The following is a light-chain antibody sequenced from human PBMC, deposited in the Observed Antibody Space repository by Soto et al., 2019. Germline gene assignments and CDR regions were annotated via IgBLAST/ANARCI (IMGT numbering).Light chain of an antibody. Sequence: QSVLTRPPSASGSPGQSVTISCTGTSSDVGGYNYVSWYQQHPGKAPKLMIYEVSKRPSGVPDRFSGSKSGNTASLTVSGLQADDEADYYCSSYGGSNTFGVFGTGTKVTVL. CDR2: EVS. CDR1: SSDVGGYNY. CDR3: SSYGGSNTFGV. V-gene: IGLV2-8*01. J-gene: IGLJ1*01.